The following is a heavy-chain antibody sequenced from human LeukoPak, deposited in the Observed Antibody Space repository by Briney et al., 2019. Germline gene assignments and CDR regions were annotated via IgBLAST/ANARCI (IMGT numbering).Heavy chain of an antibody. CDR3: ARAPPYGAYAHAFDI. D-gene: IGHD4-17*01. J-gene: IGHJ3*02. V-gene: IGHV4-59*01. CDR2: IYYSGST. CDR1: GGSISSYY. Sequence: SETLSLTCTVSGGSISSYYWSWIRQPPGKGLEWIGYIYYSGSTNYNPSLKSRVTISVDTSKNQFSLKLSSVTAADTAVYYCARAPPYGAYAHAFDIWGQGTMVTVSS.